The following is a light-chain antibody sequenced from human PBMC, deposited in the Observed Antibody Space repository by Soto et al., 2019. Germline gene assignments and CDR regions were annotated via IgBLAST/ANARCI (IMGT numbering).Light chain of an antibody. CDR2: EVS. J-gene: IGLJ1*01. CDR3: SSYAASKNFV. Sequence: QAVLPQPPSASGSPGQSVTISCTGTSSDIGAYIYVSWYQQHPGKAPKLMISEVSRRPSGVPERFSGSKSGNTASLTVSGLQADDEAHYYCSSYAASKNFVSGTGNQVTVL. CDR1: SSDIGAYIY. V-gene: IGLV2-8*01.